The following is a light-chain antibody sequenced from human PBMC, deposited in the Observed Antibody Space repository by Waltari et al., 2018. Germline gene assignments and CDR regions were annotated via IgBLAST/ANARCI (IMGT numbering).Light chain of an antibody. J-gene: IGLJ2*01. V-gene: IGLV2-14*03. CDR3: SSFTSSTTGI. CDR1: SSDSGGYNY. CDR2: DVT. Sequence: SALTQPDSVSGSPGQSITISCSGISSDSGGYNYVSWYQQHPGEAPKLIIYDVTNRPSGVSDRFSGSKSRSSASLTISGLQPDDEADYYCSSFTSSTTGIFGGGTKLTVL.